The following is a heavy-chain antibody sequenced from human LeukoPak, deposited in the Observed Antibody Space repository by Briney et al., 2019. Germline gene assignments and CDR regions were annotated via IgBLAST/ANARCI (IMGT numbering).Heavy chain of an antibody. CDR3: ARALYHTFDY. CDR2: ISYDGTNK. CDR1: GLTFSNYA. J-gene: IGHJ4*02. D-gene: IGHD2-2*01. Sequence: PGGSLRLSCAASGLTFSNYAMHWVRQAPGKGLEWVAVISYDGTNKYYADSVKGRFTISRDNSKNTLYLQMNSLRTEDTAVYYCARALYHTFDYWGQGTLVTVSS. V-gene: IGHV3-30*04.